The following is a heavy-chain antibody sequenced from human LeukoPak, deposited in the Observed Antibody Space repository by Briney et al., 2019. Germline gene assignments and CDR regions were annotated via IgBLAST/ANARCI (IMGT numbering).Heavy chain of an antibody. CDR1: GFTFSSYA. D-gene: IGHD6-19*01. CDR2: ISGSGGST. CDR3: AKDRSSSGWYYFDY. Sequence: GGSLRPSCAASGFTFSSYAMTWVRRAPGKGLEWVSAISGSGGSTHYADSVKGRFTISRDNSKNTLYLQMNSLRAEDTAVYYCAKDRSSSGWYYFDYWGQGTLVTVPS. V-gene: IGHV3-23*01. J-gene: IGHJ4*02.